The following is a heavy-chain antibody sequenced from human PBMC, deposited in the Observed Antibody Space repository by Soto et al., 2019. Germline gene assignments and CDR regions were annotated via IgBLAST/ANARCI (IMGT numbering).Heavy chain of an antibody. J-gene: IGHJ4*02. CDR3: AKAFGDWYPFEK. V-gene: IGHV3-23*01. CDR1: GVTLGSYA. CDR2: INDNGNLR. D-gene: IGHD2-21*02. Sequence: PGGALRLCCMASGVTLGSYAMTWVRRAPGKGLEWVSTINDNGNLRYYAESVRGRFTISRDNSKNTLYLQLNNLRAEDSARYYCAKAFGDWYPFEKWGLGALVTVSS.